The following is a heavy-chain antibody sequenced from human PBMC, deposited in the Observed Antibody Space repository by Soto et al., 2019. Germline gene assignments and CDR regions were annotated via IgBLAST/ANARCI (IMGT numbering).Heavy chain of an antibody. J-gene: IGHJ3*02. Sequence: SETLSLTCAVYGGSFSGYYWSWIRQPPGKGLEWIGEINHSGSTNYNPSLKSRVTISVDTSKNQFSLKLSSVTAADTAVYYCASPLGSAGSTVNADLDAFDIWGQGTMVTVS. V-gene: IGHV4-34*01. CDR2: INHSGST. CDR3: ASPLGSAGSTVNADLDAFDI. CDR1: GGSFSGYY. D-gene: IGHD1-7*01.